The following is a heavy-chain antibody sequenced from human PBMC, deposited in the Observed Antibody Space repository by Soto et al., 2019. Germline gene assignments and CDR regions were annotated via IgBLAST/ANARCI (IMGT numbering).Heavy chain of an antibody. Sequence: GGSLRLSCAASGFTFTSYAMNWVRQTPTKGLEWVSAISAGGDNTYYRDSVRGRFTISRDNSRNTLYLQMNSLTAEDTAVYYCAGHWEPTSGAINFWGRGTPFTVYS. V-gene: IGHV3-23*01. J-gene: IGHJ4*02. CDR2: ISAGGDNT. D-gene: IGHD1-26*01. CDR3: AGHWEPTSGAINF. CDR1: GFTFTSYA.